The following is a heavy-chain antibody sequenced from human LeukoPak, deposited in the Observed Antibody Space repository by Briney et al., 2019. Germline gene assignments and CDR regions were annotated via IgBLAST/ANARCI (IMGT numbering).Heavy chain of an antibody. CDR2: MNPNSGNT. J-gene: IGHJ5*02. CDR3: ARGYGITGTVP. Sequence: GASVTVSCKASGYTFTSYDINWVRQATGQGLEWMGWMNPNSGNTGYAQKFQGRGTITRNTSISTAYMELSSLRSEDTAVYYCARGYGITGTVPWGQGTLVTVSS. CDR1: GYTFTSYD. D-gene: IGHD1-7*01. V-gene: IGHV1-8*03.